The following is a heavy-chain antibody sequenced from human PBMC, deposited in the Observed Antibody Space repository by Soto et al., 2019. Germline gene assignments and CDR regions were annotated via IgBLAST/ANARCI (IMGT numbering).Heavy chain of an antibody. Sequence: SLRLSCAASGFTFSSYAMNWVRQAPGKGLEWVSTISGGDGTTYFADSVKGRFTISRDNSKNTLYLQMNRLRAEDTAVYYCAKPGYVDKRMEPNYLDYWGQGTLVTVSS. J-gene: IGHJ4*02. CDR2: ISGGDGTT. CDR3: AKPGYVDKRMEPNYLDY. D-gene: IGHD5-12*01. V-gene: IGHV3-23*01. CDR1: GFTFSSYA.